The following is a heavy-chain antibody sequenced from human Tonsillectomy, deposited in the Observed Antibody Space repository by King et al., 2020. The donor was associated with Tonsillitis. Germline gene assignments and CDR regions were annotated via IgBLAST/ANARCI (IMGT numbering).Heavy chain of an antibody. CDR3: TRHIEYDHTDC. CDR2: INKDGSKN. Sequence: VQLVESGGGLVQPGGSLRLSCAASGFSFNTYWMTWVRQAPGKGLEWVANINKDGSKNYYVDSVQGRFTISRDNAKNSLYLQMNSLRGEDTAIYYCTRHIEYDHTDCWGQGTLVTVSS. D-gene: IGHD2-21*01. CDR1: GFSFNTYW. J-gene: IGHJ4*02. V-gene: IGHV3-7*03.